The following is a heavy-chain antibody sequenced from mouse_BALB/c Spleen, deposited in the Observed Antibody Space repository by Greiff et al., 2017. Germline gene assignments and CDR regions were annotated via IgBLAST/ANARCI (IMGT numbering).Heavy chain of an antibody. CDR2: INPSNGGT. D-gene: IGHD1-1*01. CDR3: ARWDYGSSGFAY. J-gene: IGHJ3*01. V-gene: IGHV1S81*02. CDR1: GYTFTSYW. Sequence: QVQLQQPGAELVKPGASVKLSCKASGYTFTSYWMHWVKQRPGQGLEWIGEINPSNGGTNFNEKFKSKATLTVDKSSSTAYMQLSSLTSEDSAVYYCARWDYGSSGFAYWGQGTLVTVSA.